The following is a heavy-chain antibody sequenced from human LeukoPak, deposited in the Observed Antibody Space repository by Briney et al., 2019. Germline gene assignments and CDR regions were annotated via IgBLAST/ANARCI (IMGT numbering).Heavy chain of an antibody. Sequence: GGSLRLSCAASGFTFSSYAMSWVRQAPGKGLEWVSAISGSGGSTYYADSVKGRFTISRDNSKNTLYLQMNSLRAEDTAVYYRAKDRSKGSSTSCYGYWGQGTLVTVSS. V-gene: IGHV3-23*01. J-gene: IGHJ4*02. CDR1: GFTFSSYA. D-gene: IGHD2-2*01. CDR2: ISGSGGST. CDR3: AKDRSKGSSTSCYGY.